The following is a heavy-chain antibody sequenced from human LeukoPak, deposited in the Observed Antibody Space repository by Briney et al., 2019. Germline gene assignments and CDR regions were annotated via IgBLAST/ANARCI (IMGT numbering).Heavy chain of an antibody. CDR3: ARGGLRYFDWDDGLDL. Sequence: GGSLRLSCVASGFAFSRYWMYWVRHAPGKGLVWVSRSNSDGTKTISAASVKGRFTISRDNAKNTVFLQMNSLGVEDTAVYYCARGGLRYFDWDDGLDLWGQGTLVTVSS. CDR1: GFAFSRYW. J-gene: IGHJ3*01. D-gene: IGHD3-9*01. CDR2: SNSDGTKT. V-gene: IGHV3-74*01.